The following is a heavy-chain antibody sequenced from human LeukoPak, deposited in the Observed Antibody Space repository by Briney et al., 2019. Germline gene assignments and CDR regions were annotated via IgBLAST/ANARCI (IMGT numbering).Heavy chain of an antibody. CDR2: FDPEDGET. CDR1: GYTLTELS. D-gene: IGHD3-3*01. CDR3: ATALGDFWSGYTLYYFDY. Sequence: ASVKVSRKVSGYTLTELSMHWVRQAPGKGLEWMGGFDPEDGETIYAQKFQGRVTMTEDTSTDTAYMELSSLRSEDTAVYYCATALGDFWSGYTLYYFDYWGQGTLVTVSS. V-gene: IGHV1-24*01. J-gene: IGHJ4*02.